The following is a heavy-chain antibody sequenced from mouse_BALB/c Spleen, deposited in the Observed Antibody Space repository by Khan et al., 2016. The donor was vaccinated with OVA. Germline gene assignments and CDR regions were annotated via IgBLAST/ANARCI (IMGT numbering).Heavy chain of an antibody. Sequence: QLQESGPGLVKPSQSLSLTCTVTGYSITSDYAWNWIRQFPGNKLEWMGYISYSGNTKYNPSLKSRISITRDTSKNQFFLQLNFVTIEDTATYYGARIQGGDFDYWGQGTTLTVSS. J-gene: IGHJ2*01. CDR1: GYSITSDYA. CDR2: ISYSGNT. CDR3: ARIQGGDFDY. V-gene: IGHV3-2*02. D-gene: IGHD3-2*02.